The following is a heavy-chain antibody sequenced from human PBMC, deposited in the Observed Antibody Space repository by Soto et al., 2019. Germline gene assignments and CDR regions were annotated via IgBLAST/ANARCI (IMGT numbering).Heavy chain of an antibody. CDR3: ARGGTVNGFDI. V-gene: IGHV3-30-3*01. J-gene: IGHJ3*02. D-gene: IGHD1-1*01. CDR1: GFSISNYA. Sequence: QVQLVESGGGVVQPGRSLRLSCVVSGFSISNYAMHWVRQAPGKGLEWVAIVSYDGSNTHYTDSVKGRFSISRDKSMNTLYLQMNSLRAEDTAIYYCARGGTVNGFDIWGQGTMVTVSS. CDR2: VSYDGSNT.